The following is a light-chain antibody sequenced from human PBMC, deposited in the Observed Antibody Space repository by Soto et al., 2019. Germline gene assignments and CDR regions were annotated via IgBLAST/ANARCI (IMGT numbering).Light chain of an antibody. V-gene: IGKV3-15*01. J-gene: IGKJ1*01. CDR2: GAS. CDR3: QQYNNWPPWT. CDR1: QSVSIT. Sequence: EIVMTQSPATLSVSPGERATLSCRASQSVSITLAWYQQKPGQAPRLLIYGASTRATGIPARFSGSGSGTEFTLTISSLQSEDFAVYYGQQYNNWPPWTFGQGTKVEIK.